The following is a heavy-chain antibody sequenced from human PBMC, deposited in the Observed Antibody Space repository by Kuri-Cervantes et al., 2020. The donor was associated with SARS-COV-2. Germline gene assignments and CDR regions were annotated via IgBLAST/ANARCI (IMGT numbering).Heavy chain of an antibody. D-gene: IGHD2-21*02. Sequence: SCAVSGDSISSVDYSWSWIRQPPGKGLEWIGYIYRDGKTYYSPSLTSRVTMSVDRSKNQFFLQLTSVTAADTAVYYCARLIHVAAVPDPWGQGTLVTVSS. CDR1: GDSISSVDYS. CDR3: ARLIHVAAVPDP. J-gene: IGHJ5*02. CDR2: IYRDGKT. V-gene: IGHV4-30-2*01.